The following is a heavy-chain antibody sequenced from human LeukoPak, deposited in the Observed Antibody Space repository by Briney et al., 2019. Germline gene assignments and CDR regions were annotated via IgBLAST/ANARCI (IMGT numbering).Heavy chain of an antibody. V-gene: IGHV3-48*01. D-gene: IGHD3-10*01. CDR3: ARDVYGSGKNWFDP. J-gene: IGHJ5*02. CDR2: IRSSSSTI. CDR1: GFTFSSYS. Sequence: GGSLRLSCAASGFTFSSYSMNWVSQPPGKGLEWVSYIRSSSSTIYYADSRKGRFTISRDNAKNSLYLQMHSLRAEDTAVYYCARDVYGSGKNWFDPWGQGTLVTVSS.